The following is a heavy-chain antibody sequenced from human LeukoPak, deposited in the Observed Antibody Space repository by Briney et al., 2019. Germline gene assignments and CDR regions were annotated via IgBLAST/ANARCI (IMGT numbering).Heavy chain of an antibody. D-gene: IGHD6-13*01. J-gene: IGHJ4*02. Sequence: GESLKISCKGSGYSFTSYWIGWVRQAPGQGLEWMGWINPNSGGTNYAQKFQGRVTMTRDTSISTAYMELSRLRSDDTAVYYCARLLAADYWGQGTLVTVSS. V-gene: IGHV1-2*02. CDR2: INPNSGGT. CDR1: GYSFTSYW. CDR3: ARLLAADY.